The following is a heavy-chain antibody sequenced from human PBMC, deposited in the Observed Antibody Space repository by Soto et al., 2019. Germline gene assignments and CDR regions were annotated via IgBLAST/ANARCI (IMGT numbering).Heavy chain of an antibody. CDR1: GFTFSSYA. Sequence: EVQLLESGGGLVQPGGSLRLSCAASGFTFSSYAMSWVRQAPGKGLEWVSAISGSGVSTYYADSVKGRFTISRDNSKNTLYRQMNSLRAEDTAVYYCAKDRGYSYGWDYFGYWGQGTLVTVSS. CDR2: ISGSGVST. CDR3: AKDRGYSYGWDYFGY. J-gene: IGHJ4*02. D-gene: IGHD5-18*01. V-gene: IGHV3-23*01.